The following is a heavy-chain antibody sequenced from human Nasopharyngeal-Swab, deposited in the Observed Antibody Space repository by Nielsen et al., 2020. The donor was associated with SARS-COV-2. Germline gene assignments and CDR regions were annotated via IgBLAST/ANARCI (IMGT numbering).Heavy chain of an antibody. CDR2: SRVKANSYTA. D-gene: IGHD3-9*01. CDR1: GFTLGDYY. V-gene: IGHV3-72*01. Sequence: GGSLRPSCVASGFTLGDYYMDWVRQAPGKGLEWLGHSRVKANSYTAEYAASVTGRFTFSREESKNLLYLQMNSLKTEDTAVYYCARVGICNNDWCGSYDSWGQGTLVTVSS. J-gene: IGHJ4*02. CDR3: ARVGICNNDWCGSYDS.